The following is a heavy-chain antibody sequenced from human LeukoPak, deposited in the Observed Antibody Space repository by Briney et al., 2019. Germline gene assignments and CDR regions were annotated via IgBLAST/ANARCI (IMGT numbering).Heavy chain of an antibody. Sequence: PGGSLRLSCAASGFTFNAYSMNSVRQAPGQGLEWVSSITSSGSFIYYRDSLKGRFTISRDNAKNSLFLHLNSLRDDDTAVYYCARGTDSGYDSTGSFDYWGQGALVTVSS. CDR1: GFTFNAYS. V-gene: IGHV3-21*01. J-gene: IGHJ4*02. CDR3: ARGTDSGYDSTGSFDY. D-gene: IGHD5-12*01. CDR2: ITSSGSFI.